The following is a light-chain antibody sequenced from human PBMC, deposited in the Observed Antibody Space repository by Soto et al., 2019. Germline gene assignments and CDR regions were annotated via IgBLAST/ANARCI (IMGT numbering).Light chain of an antibody. CDR3: QEYCTSPRT. V-gene: IGKV3-20*01. CDR1: QSVSSSY. Sequence: EIVLTQSPGTLSLSPGERATLSCRASQSVSSSYLAWYQQKPGQAPRLLIYGASNRATGIPDRFSGSGSGTDFTLTISRVEPVDIAVYYYQEYCTSPRTFGQGTKVDIK. CDR2: GAS. J-gene: IGKJ1*01.